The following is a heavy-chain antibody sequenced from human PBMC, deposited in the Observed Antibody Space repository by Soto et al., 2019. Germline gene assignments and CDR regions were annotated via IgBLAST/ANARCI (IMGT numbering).Heavy chain of an antibody. V-gene: IGHV1-8*02. J-gene: IGHJ6*02. D-gene: IGHD6-13*01. CDR3: GRGPSPRAPAGGTPYYYAMDV. CDR2: MNPINGAT. CDR1: GYDFTAYD. Sequence: ASVKVSCKASGYDFTAYDINWVRQASGQGLEWMGWMNPINGATGSARRFQGRVSMTRSTATGTAYLELTSLRSDDSAAYYCGRGPSPRAPAGGTPYYYAMDVWGQGTTVTVSS.